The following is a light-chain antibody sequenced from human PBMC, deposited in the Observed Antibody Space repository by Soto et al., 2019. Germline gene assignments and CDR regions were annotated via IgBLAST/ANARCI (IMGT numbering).Light chain of an antibody. CDR2: AAS. Sequence: DIQMTQSPSSLSASVGDRVTTTCPASQSISSYLNWYQQKPGKAPKLLIYAASSLQSGVPSRFSVSGSGTDFTLTISSLQPEDFATYYCQQSYSTPTWTLGQGTKVDIK. V-gene: IGKV1-39*01. CDR3: QQSYSTPTWT. CDR1: QSISSY. J-gene: IGKJ1*01.